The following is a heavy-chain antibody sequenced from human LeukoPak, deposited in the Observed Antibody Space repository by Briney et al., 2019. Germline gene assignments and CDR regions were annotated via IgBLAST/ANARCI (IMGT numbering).Heavy chain of an antibody. Sequence: SETLSLTCTVSGGSISSSSYYWGWIRQPPGKGLEWIGSIYYSGSTYYNPSLKSRVTISVDTSKNQFSLKLSSVTAADTAVYYCARARYGSGSYYSAGAFDIWGQGTMVTVSS. CDR3: ARARYGSGSYYSAGAFDI. J-gene: IGHJ3*02. V-gene: IGHV4-39*07. CDR2: IYYSGST. D-gene: IGHD3-10*01. CDR1: GGSISSSSYY.